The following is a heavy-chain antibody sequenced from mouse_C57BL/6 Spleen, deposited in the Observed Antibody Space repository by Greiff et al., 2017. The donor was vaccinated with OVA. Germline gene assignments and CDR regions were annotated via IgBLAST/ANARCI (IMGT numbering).Heavy chain of an antibody. J-gene: IGHJ2*01. CDR2: IPYSGST. CDR1: GYSFTSGYD. Sequence: EVKLVESGPGMVKPSPSLSLSCTVTGYSFTSGYDWHLIRHFPGNKLEWMGYIPYSGSTNYNPSLKSRISITHDTSKNHFFLKVNSVTTEDTATYYCASGGPYSYFDDWGQGTTRTVTS. D-gene: IGHD2-10*01. CDR3: ASGGPYSYFDD. V-gene: IGHV3-1*01.